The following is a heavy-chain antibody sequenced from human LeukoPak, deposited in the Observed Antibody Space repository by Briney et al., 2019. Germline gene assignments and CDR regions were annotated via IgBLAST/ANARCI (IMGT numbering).Heavy chain of an antibody. Sequence: GGSLRLSCGASGFTSIRYWMSWVRQAPGKGLEWVANIKQNGSVQYYADSMKGRLTISRDNTKNSLYLQMNSLRPEDTAVYHCARIGSSGSAYDLWGHGTLVTVSS. CDR2: IKQNGSVQ. J-gene: IGHJ5*02. D-gene: IGHD6-19*01. CDR3: ARIGSSGSAYDL. CDR1: GFTSIRYW. V-gene: IGHV3-7*01.